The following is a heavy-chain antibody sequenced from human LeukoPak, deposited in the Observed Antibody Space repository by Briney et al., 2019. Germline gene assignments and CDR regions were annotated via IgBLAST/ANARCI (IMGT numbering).Heavy chain of an antibody. V-gene: IGHV4-59*11. CDR3: ARGVYDSSGFVFDY. CDR1: GGSISSHY. D-gene: IGHD3-22*01. CDR2: IYYSGST. Sequence: PSETLSLTCTVSGGSISSHYWSWIRQPPGKGLEWIGYIYYSGSTNYNPSLKSRVTISVDTSKNQFSLKLSSVTAADTAVYYCARGVYDSSGFVFDYWGQGTLVTVSS. J-gene: IGHJ4*02.